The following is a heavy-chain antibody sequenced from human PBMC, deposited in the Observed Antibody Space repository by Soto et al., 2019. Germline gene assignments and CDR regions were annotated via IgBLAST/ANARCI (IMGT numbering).Heavy chain of an antibody. CDR2: IIPTFGTA. CDR1: GGTFTSYR. J-gene: IGHJ6*02. Sequence: GASVKVSCKASGGTFTSYRINWVRQAPGQGLERMGEIIPTFGTANYAQKFQGRVTINADKSTSTAYMELSSLTSEDTAVYYCARGGLIITGYGMDVWGQGTTVTVSS. CDR3: ARGGLIITGYGMDV. V-gene: IGHV1-69*06. D-gene: IGHD3-22*01.